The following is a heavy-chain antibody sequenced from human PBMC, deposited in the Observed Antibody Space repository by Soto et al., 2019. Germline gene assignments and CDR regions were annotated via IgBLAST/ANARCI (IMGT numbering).Heavy chain of an antibody. V-gene: IGHV4-59*08. CDR1: GGSINSYY. D-gene: IGHD3-16*02. J-gene: IGHJ3*02. CDR3: ARLYGLDGFDI. Sequence: SETLSLTCTVSGGSINSYYWSWIRQPPGKGLEWIGYIYYSGSTNYNPSLKSRVTISVDTSKNQFSLKLSSVTAADTAVYYCARLYGLDGFDIWGQGTMVTVSS. CDR2: IYYSGST.